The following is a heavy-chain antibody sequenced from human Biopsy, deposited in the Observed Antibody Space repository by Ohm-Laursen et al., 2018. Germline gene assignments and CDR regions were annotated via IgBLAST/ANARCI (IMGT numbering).Heavy chain of an antibody. CDR2: IDTINGGA. V-gene: IGHV1-2*02. Sequence: GSSVKVSCKASGYTFTDYYVHWVRQAPGHGLEWMGWIDTINGGARYAQKFQGRVTMTRDTSISTAYMELSRLTSDDTAVYYCAREQDPWGQGTLVTVSS. CDR3: AREQDP. J-gene: IGHJ5*02. CDR1: GYTFTDYY.